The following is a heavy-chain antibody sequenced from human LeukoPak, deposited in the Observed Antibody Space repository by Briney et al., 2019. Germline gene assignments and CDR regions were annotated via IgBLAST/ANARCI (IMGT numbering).Heavy chain of an antibody. J-gene: IGHJ3*02. CDR2: MSYDGGHK. CDR3: AKESDAFDI. V-gene: IGHV3-30*18. CDR1: AFTFSNND. Sequence: PGGSLRLSCAASAFTFSNNDMHWVRQAPGKGLEWVASMSYDGGHKFYADSVRGRFTISRDNSKNTVYLQMNSLRDEDTAMYYSAKESDAFDIWGQGTMVTVSS.